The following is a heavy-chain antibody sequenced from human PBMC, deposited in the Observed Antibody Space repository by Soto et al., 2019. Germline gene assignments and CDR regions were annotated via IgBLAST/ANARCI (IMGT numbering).Heavy chain of an antibody. Sequence: QITLKESGPTLVKPTQTLTLTCTFSGFSLSTSGVGVGWIRQPPGKALEWLALIYWDDDKRYSPSLKSRLTITKDTSKNQVVLTMTNMDPVDTATYYCAHRGDYYYDSSGYYSYFDYWGQGTLVTVSS. V-gene: IGHV2-5*02. CDR3: AHRGDYYYDSSGYYSYFDY. CDR1: GFSLSTSGVG. D-gene: IGHD3-22*01. CDR2: IYWDDDK. J-gene: IGHJ4*02.